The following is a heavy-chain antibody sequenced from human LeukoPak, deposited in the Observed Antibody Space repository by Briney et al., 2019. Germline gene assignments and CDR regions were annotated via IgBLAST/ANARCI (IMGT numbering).Heavy chain of an antibody. Sequence: GASVKVSCKASGYTFTSYGISWVRQAPGQGLEWMGWISAYNGNTNYAQKLQGRVTMTTDTSTSTAYMELRSLRSDDTAVYYCARVLIHYDSSGYPNHDAVDIWGQGTMVTVSS. V-gene: IGHV1-18*01. CDR3: ARVLIHYDSSGYPNHDAVDI. CDR1: GYTFTSYG. J-gene: IGHJ3*02. D-gene: IGHD3-22*01. CDR2: ISAYNGNT.